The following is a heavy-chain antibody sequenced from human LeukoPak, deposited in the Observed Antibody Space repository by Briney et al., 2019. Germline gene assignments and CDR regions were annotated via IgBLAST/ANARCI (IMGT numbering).Heavy chain of an antibody. Sequence: NPGGSLRLSCAASGFTFSDYYMSWIRQAPGKGLEWVSYISSSGSTIYYADSVKGRFTISRDNAKNSLYLQMNSLRAEDTAVYYCARYSSGWYELQLFDYWGQGTLVTVSS. CDR3: ARYSSGWYELQLFDY. CDR2: ISSSGSTI. V-gene: IGHV3-11*01. CDR1: GFTFSDYY. J-gene: IGHJ4*02. D-gene: IGHD6-19*01.